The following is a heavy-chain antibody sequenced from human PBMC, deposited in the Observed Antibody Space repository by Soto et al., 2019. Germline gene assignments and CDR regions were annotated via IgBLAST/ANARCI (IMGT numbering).Heavy chain of an antibody. CDR2: ISYDGSNK. CDR1: GFTFSSYA. V-gene: IGHV3-30-3*01. J-gene: IGHJ5*02. CDR3: ARGLVPVVGDYVGLGWFDP. Sequence: QVQLVESGGGVVQPGRSLRLSCAASGFTFSSYAMHWVRQAPGKGLEWVAVISYDGSNKYYADSVKGRFTISRDNSKNTLHLQMNSLRAEDTAVYYCARGLVPVVGDYVGLGWFDPWGQGTLVTVSS. D-gene: IGHD4-17*01.